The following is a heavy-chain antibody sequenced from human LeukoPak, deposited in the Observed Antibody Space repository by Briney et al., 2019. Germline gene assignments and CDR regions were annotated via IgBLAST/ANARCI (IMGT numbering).Heavy chain of an antibody. D-gene: IGHD1-26*01. CDR3: ARAGGGSYTFDY. V-gene: IGHV1-8*03. CDR2: MNPNSGNT. Sequence: ASVKVSCKASGYTFTSYDINWVRQDTGQGLEWMGWMNPNSGNTGYAQKFQGRVTITRNTSISTAYMELSSLRSEDTAVYYRARAGGGSYTFDYWGQGTLVTVSS. J-gene: IGHJ4*02. CDR1: GYTFTSYD.